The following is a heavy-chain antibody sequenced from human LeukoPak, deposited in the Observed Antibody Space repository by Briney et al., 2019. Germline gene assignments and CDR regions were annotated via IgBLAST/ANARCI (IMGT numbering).Heavy chain of an antibody. Sequence: GGSLRLSCAASGFTFSSYEMNWVRQAPGKGLEWVSAISGSGGSTYYADSVKGRFTISRDNSKNTLYLRMNSLRAEDTAVYYCAKARVVITTLIDYWGQGTLVTVSS. CDR1: GFTFSSYE. D-gene: IGHD3-22*01. CDR2: ISGSGGST. J-gene: IGHJ4*02. CDR3: AKARVVITTLIDY. V-gene: IGHV3-23*01.